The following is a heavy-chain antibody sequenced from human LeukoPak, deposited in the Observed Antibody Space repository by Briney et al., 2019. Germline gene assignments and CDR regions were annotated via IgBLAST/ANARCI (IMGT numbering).Heavy chain of an antibody. CDR3: ARDSYYDSSGYYS. V-gene: IGHV3-48*03. Sequence: GGSLRLSCAASGFTFSSYEMNWVRQAPGKGLEWVSYISSSGSTIYYADSVKGRFTISRDNAKNSLYLQMNSLRAEDTAVYYCARDSYYDSSGYYSWGQGTLVTVSS. J-gene: IGHJ4*02. CDR2: ISSSGSTI. CDR1: GFTFSSYE. D-gene: IGHD3-22*01.